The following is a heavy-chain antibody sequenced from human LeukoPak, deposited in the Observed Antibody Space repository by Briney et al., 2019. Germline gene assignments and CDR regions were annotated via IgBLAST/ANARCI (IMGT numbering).Heavy chain of an antibody. V-gene: IGHV3-30*03. Sequence: GGSLRLSCAASGFTFSSYGMHWVRQAPGKGLEWVAVISYDGSNKYYADSVKGRFTISRDNSKNTLYLQMNSLRAEDTAVYYCARETSIAAARLGFDPWGQGTLVTVSS. CDR3: ARETSIAAARLGFDP. CDR2: ISYDGSNK. J-gene: IGHJ5*02. CDR1: GFTFSSYG. D-gene: IGHD6-13*01.